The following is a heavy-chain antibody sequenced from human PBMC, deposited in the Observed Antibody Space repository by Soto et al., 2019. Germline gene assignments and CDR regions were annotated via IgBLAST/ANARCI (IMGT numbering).Heavy chain of an antibody. CDR1: GGSMNSYY. D-gene: IGHD3-22*01. V-gene: IGHV4-59*01. CDR2: VSSTGST. CDR3: ARFSPPMKPYDSNPGWFDP. J-gene: IGHJ5*02. Sequence: QVQLQESGPGLVNPSETLSLTCTVSGGSMNSYYWTWIRQPPGKGLEWVGYVSSTGSTNYNPSLKSRVSISLDTSRKQFSLRLSSVTAADTAVYFCARFSPPMKPYDSNPGWFDPWGQGALVAVSS.